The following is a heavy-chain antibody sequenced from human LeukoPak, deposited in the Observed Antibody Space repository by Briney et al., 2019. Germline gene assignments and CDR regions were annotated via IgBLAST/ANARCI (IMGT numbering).Heavy chain of an antibody. V-gene: IGHV1-69*13. Sequence: SVKVSCKASGGTFISYAISWVRQAPGQGLEWMGGIIPIFGTANYAQKFQGRVTITADESTSTAYMELSSLRSEDTAVYYCARDSYYDSSVGDAFDIWGQGTMVTVSS. CDR3: ARDSYYDSSVGDAFDI. CDR1: GGTFISYA. D-gene: IGHD3-22*01. J-gene: IGHJ3*02. CDR2: IIPIFGTA.